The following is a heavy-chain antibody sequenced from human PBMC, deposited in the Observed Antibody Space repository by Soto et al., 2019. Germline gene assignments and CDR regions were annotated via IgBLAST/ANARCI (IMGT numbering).Heavy chain of an antibody. J-gene: IGHJ6*03. CDR1: GFTFSSYA. CDR2: ISGSGGST. CDR3: AKIPLTPSEYYYYYMDV. V-gene: IGHV3-23*01. Sequence: PGGSLRLSCAASGFTFSSYAMSWVRQAPGKGLEWVSAISGSGGSTYYADSVKGRFTISRDNSKNTLYLQMNSLRAEDTAVYYCAKIPLTPSEYYYYYMDVWGKGTTVTVSS.